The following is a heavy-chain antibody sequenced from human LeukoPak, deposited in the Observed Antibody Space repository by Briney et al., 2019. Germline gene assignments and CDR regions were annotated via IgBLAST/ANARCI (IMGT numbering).Heavy chain of an antibody. J-gene: IGHJ4*02. Sequence: GGSLRLSCAASGFTFSNYWIHWLRQAPGEGPVWVSRISPDGSTTHFADSVKGRFTLSRDNADNTVFLQMSSLRADDTAVYFCAREFMIGSSLLRYFDHWGQGALVSVSS. CDR1: GFTFSNYW. CDR3: AREFMIGSSLLRYFDH. CDR2: ISPDGSTT. D-gene: IGHD3-16*01. V-gene: IGHV3-74*01.